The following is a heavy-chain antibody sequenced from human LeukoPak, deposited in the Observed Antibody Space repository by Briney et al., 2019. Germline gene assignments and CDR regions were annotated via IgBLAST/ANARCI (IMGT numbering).Heavy chain of an antibody. CDR3: AKSPYGLGTYAIAGDY. Sequence: GGSLRLSCAASGFTFRNYAMNWVRQAPGKGLEWVSGISGSGGNTFDADSVKGRFTISRDNSKNTVSLQMNSLRAEDTAVYYCAKSPYGLGTYAIAGDYWGQGTLVTVPS. V-gene: IGHV3-23*01. J-gene: IGHJ4*02. CDR1: GFTFRNYA. CDR2: ISGSGGNT. D-gene: IGHD3-10*01.